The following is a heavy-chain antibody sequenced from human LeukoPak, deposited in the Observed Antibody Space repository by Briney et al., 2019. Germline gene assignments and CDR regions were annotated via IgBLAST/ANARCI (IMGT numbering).Heavy chain of an antibody. CDR3: ARAYYDFWSGYWSTYYYMDV. CDR2: IYYSGST. CDR1: GGSISSHY. D-gene: IGHD3-3*01. J-gene: IGHJ6*03. Sequence: SETLSLTCTASGGSISSHYWSWIRQPPGKGLEWIGYIYYSGSTNYNPSLKSRVTISVDTSKNQFSLKLSSVTAADTAVYYCARAYYDFWSGYWSTYYYMDVWGKGTTVTVSS. V-gene: IGHV4-59*11.